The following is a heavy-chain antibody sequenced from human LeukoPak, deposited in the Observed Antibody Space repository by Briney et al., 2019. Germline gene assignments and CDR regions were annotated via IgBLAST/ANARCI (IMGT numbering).Heavy chain of an antibody. J-gene: IGHJ4*02. CDR3: AKVTPNYDILTGYYDY. D-gene: IGHD3-9*01. V-gene: IGHV3-23*01. Sequence: GGPLRLSCAASGFTFSSYAMSWVRQAPGKGLEWVSAISGSGGSKYYADSVKGRFTISRDNSKNTLYLQMNSLRDEDTAVYYCAKVTPNYDILTGYYDYWGQGTLVTVSS. CDR2: ISGSGGSK. CDR1: GFTFSSYA.